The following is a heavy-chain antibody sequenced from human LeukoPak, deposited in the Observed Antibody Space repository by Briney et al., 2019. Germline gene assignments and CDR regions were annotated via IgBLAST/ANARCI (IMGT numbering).Heavy chain of an antibody. J-gene: IGHJ4*02. CDR3: ARCHKPQLGGHYFDY. CDR1: GGSISSYY. D-gene: IGHD1-1*01. CDR2: IYYSGST. V-gene: IGHV4-59*01. Sequence: SETLSLTCTVSGGSISSYYWSWIRQPPGKGLEWIGYIYYSGSTNYNPSLKSRVTISVDTSKNQFSLKLSSLTAADTAVYYCARCHKPQLGGHYFDYWGQGTVVTVSS.